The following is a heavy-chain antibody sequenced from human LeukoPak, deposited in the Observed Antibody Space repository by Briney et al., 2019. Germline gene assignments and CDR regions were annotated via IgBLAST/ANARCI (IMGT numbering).Heavy chain of an antibody. CDR2: ISAYDSNT. D-gene: IGHD6-19*01. CDR3: ARDLRRDTSGWNSWAVLDY. J-gene: IGHJ4*02. Sequence: GASVKVSCKASGYTFTSYGISWVRQAPGQGLEWMGWISAYDSNTNYAQKKLQGRVTMTTDTSTTTAYMELRSLRSDDTAVYYCARDLRRDTSGWNSWAVLDYWGQGTLVTVSS. CDR1: GYTFTSYG. V-gene: IGHV1-18*01.